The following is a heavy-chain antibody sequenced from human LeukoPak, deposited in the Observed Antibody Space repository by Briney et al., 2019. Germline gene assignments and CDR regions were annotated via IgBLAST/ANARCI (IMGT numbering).Heavy chain of an antibody. CDR3: ARVGSSSREPYLSNFDY. J-gene: IGHJ4*02. D-gene: IGHD6-13*01. CDR2: ISWNSGSI. Sequence: GGSLRLSCAASGFTFDNYAMHWVRQAPGKGLEWVSGISWNSGSIGYADSVKGRFTISRDNARNSLYLRMNSLRAEDTAVYYCARVGSSSREPYLSNFDYWGQGTLVTVSS. V-gene: IGHV3-9*01. CDR1: GFTFDNYA.